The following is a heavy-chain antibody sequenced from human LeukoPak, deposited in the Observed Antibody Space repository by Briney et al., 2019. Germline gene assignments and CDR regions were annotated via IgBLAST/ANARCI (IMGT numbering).Heavy chain of an antibody. Sequence: GGSLRLSCAASGFTFSDYYMSWILQAPGKGLEWLSYISSDGTTIQYADSVKGRFTISRDNAKNSLYLQMNSLRAEDTAVYYCARLKWLLVSGTKAVWWGQGTLVTVSS. J-gene: IGHJ4*02. CDR3: ARLKWLLVSGTKAVW. CDR2: ISSDGTTI. CDR1: GFTFSDYY. D-gene: IGHD3-22*01. V-gene: IGHV3-11*01.